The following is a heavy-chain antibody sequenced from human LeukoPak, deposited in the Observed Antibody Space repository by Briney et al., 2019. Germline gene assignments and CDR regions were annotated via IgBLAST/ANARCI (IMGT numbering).Heavy chain of an antibody. D-gene: IGHD1-26*01. CDR1: GGSISSGGYY. CDR2: IYYSGST. Sequence: SETLSLTCTVSGGSISSGGYYWSWIRQHPGKGLEWIGYIYYSGSTYYNPSLMSRVTISVDTSKNQFSLKLSSVTAADTAVYYCARFLTAGRRSTDWFDPWGQGTLVTVSS. J-gene: IGHJ5*02. CDR3: ARFLTAGRRSTDWFDP. V-gene: IGHV4-31*03.